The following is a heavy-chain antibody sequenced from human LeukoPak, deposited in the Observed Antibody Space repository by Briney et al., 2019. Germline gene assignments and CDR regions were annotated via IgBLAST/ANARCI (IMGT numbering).Heavy chain of an antibody. CDR2: INPSGGST. J-gene: IGHJ4*02. Sequence: GASVKVSCKASGGTFSSYTISWVRQAPGQGLEWMGIINPSGGSTTYAQKFQGRVSMTRDTSTRTVYMELSSLKSEDTAVYYCARDGIFDYWGQGTLVTVSS. CDR1: GGTFSSYT. V-gene: IGHV1-46*01. D-gene: IGHD1-1*01. CDR3: ARDGIFDY.